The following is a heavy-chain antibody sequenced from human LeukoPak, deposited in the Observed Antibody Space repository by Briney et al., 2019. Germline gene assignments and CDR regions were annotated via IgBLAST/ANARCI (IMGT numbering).Heavy chain of an antibody. V-gene: IGHV3-7*01. CDR1: GFTFSSYW. D-gene: IGHD3-16*02. CDR2: IKQDVSEK. CDR3: ARFYRQVAFDI. J-gene: IGHJ3*02. Sequence: GGSLRLSCAASGFTFSSYWMSWVRQAPGKGLEWVANIKQDVSEKNYVDSVKGRFTISRDNAKNSLYLQMNSLRAEDTAVYYCARFYRQVAFDIWGQGTMVTVSS.